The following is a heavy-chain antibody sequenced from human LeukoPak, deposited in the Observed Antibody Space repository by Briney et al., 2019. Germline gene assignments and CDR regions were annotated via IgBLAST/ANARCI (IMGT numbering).Heavy chain of an antibody. Sequence: GGSLRLSCAASGFTFNSYAMHWVRQAPGKGLEWVAVISYDGSNKYYADSVKGRFTISRDNSKNTLYLQMNSLRAEDTAVYYCARASQGSCSGGSCHYYFDYWGQGTLVTVSS. CDR1: GFTFNSYA. V-gene: IGHV3-30-3*01. CDR2: ISYDGSNK. CDR3: ARASQGSCSGGSCHYYFDY. D-gene: IGHD2-15*01. J-gene: IGHJ4*02.